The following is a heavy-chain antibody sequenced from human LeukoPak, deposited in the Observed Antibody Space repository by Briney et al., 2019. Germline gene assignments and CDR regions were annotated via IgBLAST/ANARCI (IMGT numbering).Heavy chain of an antibody. CDR2: IRNRAHRYAT. V-gene: IGHV3-73*01. Sequence: GGSLRLSCAASGFSLTDSAVHWVRQASGKGLEWIGRIRNRAHRYATGYAVSVNGRFTITRDDSKNTVYLQLDSLKTEDTALYYCNRPGSEDDRWGQGTLVTVSS. D-gene: IGHD3-10*01. J-gene: IGHJ5*02. CDR1: GFSLTDSA. CDR3: NRPGSEDDR.